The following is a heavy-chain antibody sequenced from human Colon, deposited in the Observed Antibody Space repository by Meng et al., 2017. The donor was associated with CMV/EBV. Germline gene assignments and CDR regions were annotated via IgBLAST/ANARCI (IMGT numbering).Heavy chain of an antibody. CDR1: GLTVSSNY. CDR3: ARYYFSGSYFGDY. J-gene: IGHJ4*02. D-gene: IGHD3-10*01. CDR2: IYSDGRT. V-gene: IGHV3-53*01. Sequence: GESLKISCAASGLTVSSNYMTWVRLAPGKGLEWVSIIYSDGRTYYADSVQGRFTISRDTYNNMVYLQMNSLRAEDTAVYYCARYYFSGSYFGDYWGQGTLVTVSS.